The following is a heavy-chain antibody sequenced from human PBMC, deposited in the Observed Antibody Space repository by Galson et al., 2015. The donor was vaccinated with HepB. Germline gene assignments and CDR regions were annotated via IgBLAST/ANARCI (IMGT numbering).Heavy chain of an antibody. CDR2: INTNTGNP. CDR1: GYTFLNYA. Sequence: SVKVSCKASGYTFLNYAISWVRQAPGQGLEWMGWINTNTGNPTYAQGFTGRLVFSLDTSVSTAYLQISSLKAEDTAVYYCARAEGSGYYYVGYWGQGTLVTVSS. CDR3: ARAEGSGYYYVGY. J-gene: IGHJ4*02. D-gene: IGHD3-22*01. V-gene: IGHV7-4-1*02.